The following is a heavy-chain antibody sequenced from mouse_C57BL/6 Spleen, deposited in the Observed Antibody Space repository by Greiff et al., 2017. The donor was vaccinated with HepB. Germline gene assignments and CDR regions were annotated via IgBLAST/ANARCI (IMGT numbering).Heavy chain of an antibody. CDR1: GYTFTSYW. CDR2: IDPSDSET. D-gene: IGHD1-1*01. Sequence: QVQLQQPGAELVRPGSSVKLSCKASGYTFTSYWMHWVKQRPIQGLEWIGNIDPSDSETHYNQKFKDKATLTVDKSSSTAYMQLSSLTSEDSAVYYCARGVTTVVRGAMDYWGQGTSVTVSS. V-gene: IGHV1-52*01. J-gene: IGHJ4*01. CDR3: ARGVTTVVRGAMDY.